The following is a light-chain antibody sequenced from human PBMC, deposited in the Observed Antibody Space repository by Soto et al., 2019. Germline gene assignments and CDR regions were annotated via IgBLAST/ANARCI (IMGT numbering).Light chain of an antibody. CDR3: QQYVSPPIT. CDR2: GAS. J-gene: IGKJ5*01. Sequence: EIVLTQSPGTLSLSPGERATLSCRASQSVINNYLAWYQQKPVQAPRLLIYGASNGATGIPDRFSGRGSGKDFPLTISRLKPDVFAVYYCQQYVSPPITFGQGTRLEI. V-gene: IGKV3-20*01. CDR1: QSVINNY.